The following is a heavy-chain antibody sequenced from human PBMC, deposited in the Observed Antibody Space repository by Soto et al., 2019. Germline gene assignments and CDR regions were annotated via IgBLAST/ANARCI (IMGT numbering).Heavy chain of an antibody. J-gene: IGHJ3*02. CDR3: ARNYDSTAGGAFDI. D-gene: IGHD3-22*01. CDR2: IIPILGIA. V-gene: IGHV1-69*04. Sequence: SVKVSCKASGGTFSSYAISWVRQAPGQGLEWMGRIIPILGIANYAQKFQGRVTITADKSTSTAYMELNSLRAEDTAVYYCARNYDSTAGGAFDIWGQGTMVTVSS. CDR1: GGTFSSYA.